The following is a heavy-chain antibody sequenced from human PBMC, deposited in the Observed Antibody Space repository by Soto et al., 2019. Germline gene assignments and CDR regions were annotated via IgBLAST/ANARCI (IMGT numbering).Heavy chain of an antibody. CDR1: GGSISSYY. D-gene: IGHD6-13*01. J-gene: IGHJ4*02. CDR2: IYYSGST. CDR3: ARGVGIAAAGLPFDY. Sequence: SETLSLTCTVSGGSISSYYWSWIRQPPGKGLEWIGYIYYSGSTNYNPSLKSRVTISVDTSKNQFSLKLSSVTAADTAVYYCARGVGIAAAGLPFDYWGQGTLVTVSS. V-gene: IGHV4-59*01.